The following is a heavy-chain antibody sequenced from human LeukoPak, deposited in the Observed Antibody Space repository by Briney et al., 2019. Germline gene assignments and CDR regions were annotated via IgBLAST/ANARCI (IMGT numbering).Heavy chain of an antibody. Sequence: PGGSLRLSCAASGFTFSSKYMSWVRQAPGKGLEWVSVIYSGGSTYYADSVKGRITISRDNSKNTLYLQMNSLKAEDTAVYYCAGSPIGYGMDVWGQGTTVTVSS. CDR1: GFTFSSKY. CDR3: AGSPIGYGMDV. CDR2: IYSGGST. J-gene: IGHJ6*02. V-gene: IGHV3-53*01.